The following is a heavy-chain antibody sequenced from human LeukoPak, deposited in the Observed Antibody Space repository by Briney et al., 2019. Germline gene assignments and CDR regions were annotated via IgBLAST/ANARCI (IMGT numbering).Heavy chain of an antibody. D-gene: IGHD5-18*01. CDR2: IKYDGSEK. V-gene: IGHV3-7*01. Sequence: GGSLRLSCATSGFIFTNYWMSWVRQAPGKGLEWVANIKYDGSEKYYVDSVKGRFTISRDNAKSSLFLQMNSLRVEDTAVYYCAGDYIHGGQGTLVTVSS. J-gene: IGHJ4*02. CDR3: AGDYIH. CDR1: GFIFTNYW.